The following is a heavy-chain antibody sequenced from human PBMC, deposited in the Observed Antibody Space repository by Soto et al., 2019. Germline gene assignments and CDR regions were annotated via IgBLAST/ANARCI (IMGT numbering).Heavy chain of an antibody. V-gene: IGHV1-69*06. CDR2: IIPILGTA. CDR1: GGTFSSYA. Sequence: QVQLVQSGAEVKKPGSSVKVSCKASGGTFSSYAISWVRQAPGQGLEGMGGIIPILGTANYAQKFQGRVTITADKSTSTAYMELSSLRSEDTAVYYCARDFRIAARPGYFDYWGQGTLVTVSS. CDR3: ARDFRIAARPGYFDY. J-gene: IGHJ4*02. D-gene: IGHD6-6*01.